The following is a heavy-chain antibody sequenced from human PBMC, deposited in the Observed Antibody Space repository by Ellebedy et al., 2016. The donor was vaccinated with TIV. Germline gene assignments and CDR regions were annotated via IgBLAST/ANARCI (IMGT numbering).Heavy chain of an antibody. Sequence: AASVKVSCKASGYTFMSYSIAWVRQAPGQGLEWMGWVGGYNGNTNYAQKVQGSVTMTTDTSTNTAYMELRSLTSDDTAVYFCARPSRYAYSSSCDYWGQGTLVTVSS. CDR3: ARPSRYAYSSSCDY. V-gene: IGHV1-18*01. J-gene: IGHJ4*02. D-gene: IGHD6-13*01. CDR2: VGGYNGNT. CDR1: GYTFMSYS.